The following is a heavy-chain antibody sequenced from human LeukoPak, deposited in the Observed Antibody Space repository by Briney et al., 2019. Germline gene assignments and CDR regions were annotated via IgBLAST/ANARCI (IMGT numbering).Heavy chain of an antibody. V-gene: IGHV3-20*03. D-gene: IGHD5-12*01. CDR3: ARDLEVASALDY. J-gene: IGHJ4*02. Sequence: WIRQPPGKGLEWVSGINWNGGSTGYADSVKGRFTISRDNAKNSLYLQMNSLRAEDTALYYCARDLEVASALDYWGQGTLVTVSS. CDR2: INWNGGST.